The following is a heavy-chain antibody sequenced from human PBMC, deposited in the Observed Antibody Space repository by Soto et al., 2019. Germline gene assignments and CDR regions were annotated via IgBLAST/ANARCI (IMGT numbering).Heavy chain of an antibody. Sequence: WTWIRQSPGRGLEWVGDVNHRGGTSYTSSLQGRLTLSVDTSTNQFSLKLRSVVAADMAVYYCARGLRSGYDYAAFDIWSQGTQVTVSS. V-gene: IGHV4-34*01. CDR3: ARGLRSGYDYAAFDI. D-gene: IGHD3-22*01. CDR2: VNHRGGT. J-gene: IGHJ3*02.